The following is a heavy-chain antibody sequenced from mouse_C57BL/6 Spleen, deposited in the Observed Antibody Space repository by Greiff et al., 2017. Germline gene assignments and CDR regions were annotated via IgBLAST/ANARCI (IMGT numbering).Heavy chain of an antibody. CDR3: ARTAQATYGAMDY. D-gene: IGHD3-2*02. J-gene: IGHJ4*01. CDR1: GFTFSDYG. V-gene: IGHV5-17*01. CDR2: ISSGSSTI. Sequence: EVKVVESGGGLVKPGGSLKLSCAASGFTFSDYGMHWVRQAPEKGLEWVAYISSGSSTIYYADTVKGRFTISRDNAKNTLFLQMTSLRSEDTAMYYCARTAQATYGAMDYWGQGTSGTVSS.